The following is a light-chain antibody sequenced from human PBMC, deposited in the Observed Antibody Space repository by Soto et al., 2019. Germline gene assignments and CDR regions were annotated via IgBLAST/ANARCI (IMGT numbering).Light chain of an antibody. CDR3: SSYGASSTL. J-gene: IGLJ2*01. Sequence: QSALTQPASVSGSPGQSITIPCTGTISDIGGYNYVSWYQQHPGKAPKLMIFDVSYRPSGISDRFSGSKSGNTASLTISGLQPEDEADYYCSSYGASSTLFGGGTKVTVL. CDR2: DVS. V-gene: IGLV2-14*03. CDR1: ISDIGGYNY.